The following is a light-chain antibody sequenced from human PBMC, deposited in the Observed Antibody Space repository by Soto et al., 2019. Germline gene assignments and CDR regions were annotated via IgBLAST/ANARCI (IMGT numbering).Light chain of an antibody. CDR2: TAS. V-gene: IGKV1-39*01. Sequence: DIEMTQSPSSLSASVGDRVAITCRASQTISTYLNWYHQKPGTAPKLLIYTASSLQGGVPPRFSGNGSGTLFTLTLSSLQPEDSGIYYCQQGYSRPYTFGQGTKVDIK. J-gene: IGKJ2*01. CDR3: QQGYSRPYT. CDR1: QTISTY.